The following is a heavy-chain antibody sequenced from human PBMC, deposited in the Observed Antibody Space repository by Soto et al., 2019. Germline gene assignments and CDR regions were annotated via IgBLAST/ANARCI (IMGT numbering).Heavy chain of an antibody. CDR2: ISSSSSTI. V-gene: IGHV3-48*02. CDR1: GFTFSSYS. Sequence: EVQLVESGGGLVQPGGSLRLSCAASGFTFSSYSMNWVRQAPGKGLEWVSYISSSSSTIYYADSVKGRFTISRDNAKNSLYLEMHSLSDEDTAVYYCAREGGSLNWFDPWGQGTLVTVSS. D-gene: IGHD1-26*01. J-gene: IGHJ5*02. CDR3: AREGGSLNWFDP.